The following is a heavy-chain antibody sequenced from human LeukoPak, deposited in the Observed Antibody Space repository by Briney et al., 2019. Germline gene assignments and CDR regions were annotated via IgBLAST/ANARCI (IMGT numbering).Heavy chain of an antibody. V-gene: IGHV4-31*02. J-gene: IGHJ4*02. CDR2: IYFSGNT. Sequence: LRLSCAASGFTFSSYWMSWIRQHPGKGLEWIGYIYFSGNTYYNPSLKSRVTISVDTSKNQFSLKLSSVTAADTAVYYCAREKVVPAAQIDYWGQGTLVTVSS. CDR3: AREKVVPAAQIDY. CDR1: GFTFSSYW. D-gene: IGHD2-2*01.